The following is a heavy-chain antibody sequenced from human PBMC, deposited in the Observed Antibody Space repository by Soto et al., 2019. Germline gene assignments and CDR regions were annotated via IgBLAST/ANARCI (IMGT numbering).Heavy chain of an antibody. CDR1: GFTFSSFE. Sequence: GGSLRLSCAASGFTFSSFEMNWVRQAPGKGLEWVSKIGSSGSTIWYADSVKGRFTISRDNAKNSLYLQMNSLRAEDTAVYFCAKYGVSCSGAWCPRYFDYWGQGALVTV. D-gene: IGHD2-15*01. J-gene: IGHJ4*02. CDR2: IGSSGSTI. CDR3: AKYGVSCSGAWCPRYFDY. V-gene: IGHV3-48*03.